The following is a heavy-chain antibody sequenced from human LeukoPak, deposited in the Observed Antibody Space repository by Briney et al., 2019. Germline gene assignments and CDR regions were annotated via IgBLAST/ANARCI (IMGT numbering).Heavy chain of an antibody. J-gene: IGHJ3*02. D-gene: IGHD3-3*01. CDR2: IYYSGST. CDR1: GGSISSGGYY. CDR3: ARGAIFGVVIFDAFDI. Sequence: SETLSLTCTVSGGSISSGGYYWSWIRQHPGKGLEWIGYIYYSGSTYYNPSLKSRVIISVDTSKNQFSLKLSSVTAADTAVYYCARGAIFGVVIFDAFDIWGQGTVVTVSS. V-gene: IGHV4-31*03.